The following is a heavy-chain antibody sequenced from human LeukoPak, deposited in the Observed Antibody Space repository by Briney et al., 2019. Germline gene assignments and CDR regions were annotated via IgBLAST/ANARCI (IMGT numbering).Heavy chain of an antibody. CDR2: IIPIFGTA. V-gene: IGHV1-69*05. CDR1: GGTFSSYA. J-gene: IGHJ4*02. CDR3: AREYYDSSGYPKYYFDY. D-gene: IGHD3-22*01. Sequence: SVKVSCKASGGTFSSYAISWVRQAPGQGLEWMGGIIPIFGTANYAQKFQGRVTITTDESTGTAYMELSSLRSEATAVYYCAREYYDSSGYPKYYFDYWGQGTLVTVSP.